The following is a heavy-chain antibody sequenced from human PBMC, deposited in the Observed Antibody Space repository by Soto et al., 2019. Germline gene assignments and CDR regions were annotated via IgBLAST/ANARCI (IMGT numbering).Heavy chain of an antibody. J-gene: IGHJ3*01. D-gene: IGHD2-15*01. CDR3: AKGWTEVDL. Sequence: PGGSLRLSCAASGFTFTNFAMKWVRQAPGKGLEWVSTVDVNAGSTYYADSVKGRFTISRDNSKNALYLQMNSLRVDATAVYYCAKGWTEVDLWGQGTMVTVSS. CDR1: GFTFTNFA. V-gene: IGHV3-23*01. CDR2: VDVNAGST.